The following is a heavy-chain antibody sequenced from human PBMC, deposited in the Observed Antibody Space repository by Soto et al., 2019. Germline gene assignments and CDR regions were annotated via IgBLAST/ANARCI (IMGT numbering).Heavy chain of an antibody. CDR3: ASGSQLGEYSNDHRDFDY. J-gene: IGHJ4*02. CDR1: GGSFSGYY. D-gene: IGHD5-12*01. V-gene: IGHV4-34*01. Sequence: KPSETLSLTCAVYGGSFSGYYWSWIRQPPGKGLEWIGEINHSGSTNYNPSLKSRVTISVDTSKNQFSLKLSSVTAADTAVYYCASGSQLGEYSNDHRDFDYWGQGTLVTVSS. CDR2: INHSGST.